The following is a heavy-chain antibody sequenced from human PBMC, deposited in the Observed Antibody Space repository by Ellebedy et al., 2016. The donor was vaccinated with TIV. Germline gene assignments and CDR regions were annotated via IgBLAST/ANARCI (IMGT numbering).Heavy chain of an antibody. D-gene: IGHD4-17*01. CDR2: IKQDGSEK. CDR3: ARGHGDYEGYYFDY. CDR1: GFTFSSYW. Sequence: GGSLRLXXAASGFTFSSYWMSWVRQAPGKGLEWVANIKQDGSEKYYVDSVKGRFTISRDNAKNSLYLQMNSLRAEDTAVYYCARGHGDYEGYYFDYWGQGTLVTVSS. J-gene: IGHJ4*02. V-gene: IGHV3-7*03.